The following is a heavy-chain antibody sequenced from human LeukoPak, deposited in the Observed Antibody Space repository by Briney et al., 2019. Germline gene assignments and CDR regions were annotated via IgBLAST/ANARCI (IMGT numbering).Heavy chain of an antibody. CDR2: IKPDGSAK. D-gene: IGHD4-23*01. CDR1: GLTFNIDW. V-gene: IGHV3-7*03. CDR3: ATGLRWPEF. J-gene: IGHJ4*01. Sequence: GGALRLSCATSGLTFNIDWMNWVRQAPGKGLEGVANIKPDGSAKSYVYSVRGRFTISRDNAKESSFLQLHSLRADETAVYYCATGLRWPEFWGHGTLVTVSS.